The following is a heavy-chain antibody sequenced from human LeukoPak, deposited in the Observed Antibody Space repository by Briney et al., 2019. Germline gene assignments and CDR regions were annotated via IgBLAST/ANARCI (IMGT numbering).Heavy chain of an antibody. CDR3: ASHDYSGSGTYAGYYYGMDV. D-gene: IGHD3-10*01. Sequence: PSETLSLTCAVSGGSISSYYWSWIRRPPGKGLEWIGYIYYSGSTNYNPSLKSRVTISVDTSKNQFSLKLSSVTAADTAVYYCASHDYSGSGTYAGYYYGMDVWGQGTTVTVSS. CDR2: IYYSGST. V-gene: IGHV4-59*01. CDR1: GGSISSYY. J-gene: IGHJ6*02.